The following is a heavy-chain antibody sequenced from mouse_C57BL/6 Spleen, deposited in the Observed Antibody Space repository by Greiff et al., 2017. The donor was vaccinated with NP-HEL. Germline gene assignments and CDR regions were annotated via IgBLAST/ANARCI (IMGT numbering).Heavy chain of an antibody. V-gene: IGHV3-1*01. CDR1: GYSITSGYD. CDR3: ARGDGYYSYYAMDY. Sequence: EVKLMESGPGMVKPSQSLSLTCTVTGYSITSGYDWHWIRHFPGNKLEWMGYISYSGSTNYNPSLKSRISITHDTSKNHFFLKLNSVTTEDTATYYCARGDGYYSYYAMDYWGQGTSVTVSS. CDR2: ISYSGST. D-gene: IGHD2-3*01. J-gene: IGHJ4*01.